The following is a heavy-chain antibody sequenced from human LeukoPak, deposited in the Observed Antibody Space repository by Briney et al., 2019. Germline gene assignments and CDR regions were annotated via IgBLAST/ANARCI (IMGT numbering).Heavy chain of an antibody. D-gene: IGHD3-22*01. CDR2: IYHSGSS. CDR3: ARPGYYYDSSGYFHPFDY. J-gene: IGHJ4*02. V-gene: IGHV4-38-2*02. Sequence: SETLSLTCTVSGYSISSGYYWGWIRQPPGKGLEWIGSIYHSGSSYYNPSLKSRVTISVDTSKNQFSLKLSTVTAADTAVYYCARPGYYYDSSGYFHPFDYWGQGTLVTVSS. CDR1: GYSISSGYY.